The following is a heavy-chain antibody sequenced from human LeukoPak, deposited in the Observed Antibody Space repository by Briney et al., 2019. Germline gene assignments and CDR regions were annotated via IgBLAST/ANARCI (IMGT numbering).Heavy chain of an antibody. CDR1: GYTFTGYY. CDR2: INPNSGGT. CDR3: ARSHDSSENASDI. V-gene: IGHV1-2*02. J-gene: IGHJ3*02. D-gene: IGHD3-22*01. Sequence: KPGASVKVSCKASGYTFTGYYMHWVRQAPGQGLEWMGWINPNSGGTNYAQKFQGRVTMTRDTSISTAYMELSSLRSEDTAVYYCARSHDSSENASDIWGQGTMVTVSS.